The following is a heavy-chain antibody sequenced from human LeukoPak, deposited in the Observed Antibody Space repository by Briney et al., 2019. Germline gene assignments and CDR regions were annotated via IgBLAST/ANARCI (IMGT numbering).Heavy chain of an antibody. CDR1: GFTFSSYS. D-gene: IGHD3-10*01. Sequence: GGSLRLSCAASGFTFSSYSMNWVRQAPGKGLEWVSSISGSSSYIYYADSVKGRFTISRDNAKNSLYLQMNSLRAEDTALYYCARGHGSGSYFQTPFDCWGQGTLVTVSS. J-gene: IGHJ4*02. CDR2: ISGSSSYI. V-gene: IGHV3-21*01. CDR3: ARGHGSGSYFQTPFDC.